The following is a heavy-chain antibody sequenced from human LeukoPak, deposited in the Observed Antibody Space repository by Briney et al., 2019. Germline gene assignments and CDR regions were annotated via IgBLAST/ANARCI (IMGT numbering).Heavy chain of an antibody. V-gene: IGHV3-48*03. CDR3: ARDWPVSFDY. J-gene: IGHJ4*02. Sequence: GGSLRLSCAASGFTFSSYEMNWVRQAPGKGLEWVSYISSSGSTIYYADSVKGRFTISRDNAKTSLYLEMNSLRAEDTAVYYCARDWPVSFDYCGQGTLVTVSS. D-gene: IGHD3-16*02. CDR1: GFTFSSYE. CDR2: ISSSGSTI.